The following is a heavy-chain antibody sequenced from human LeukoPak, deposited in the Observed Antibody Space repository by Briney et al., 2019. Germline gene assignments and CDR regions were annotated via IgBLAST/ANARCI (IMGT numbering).Heavy chain of an antibody. D-gene: IGHD2-15*01. V-gene: IGHV4-59*08. Sequence: SETLSLTCTVSGGSISSYYWSWIRQPPGKGLEWIGYIYYSGNTDSNPSLKSRVTISVDTSKNQFSLKLSSVTAADTAVYYCARAYCSGGSCHFDYWGQGTLVTVSS. J-gene: IGHJ4*02. CDR1: GGSISSYY. CDR3: ARAYCSGGSCHFDY. CDR2: IYYSGNT.